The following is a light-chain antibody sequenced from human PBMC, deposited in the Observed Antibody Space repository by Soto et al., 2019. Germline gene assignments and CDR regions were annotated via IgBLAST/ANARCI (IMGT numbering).Light chain of an antibody. CDR3: SSYTSSSTPVV. V-gene: IGLV2-14*01. J-gene: IGLJ2*01. CDR1: SSDVGGYNY. CDR2: DVS. Sequence: QSALTQPASVSGSPGQSITISCTGTSSDVGGYNYVSWYQQHPGKAPKLMIYDVSNRPSGVSNRFSGSKSGNTASLTISGLQAEDEADYYCSSYTSSSTPVVFGGGTKPTVI.